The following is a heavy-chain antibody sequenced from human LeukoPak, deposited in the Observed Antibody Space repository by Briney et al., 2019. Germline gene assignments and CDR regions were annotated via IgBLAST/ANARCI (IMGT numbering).Heavy chain of an antibody. CDR2: IYHSGNT. D-gene: IGHD2-2*01. CDR1: GGSISSSNW. Sequence: SETLSLTCAVSGGSISSSNWWSWVRQPPGKGLEWIGEIYHSGNTNYNPSLKSRVTISVDKSKNQFSLKLSSVTAADTAVYYCARVLTWEYQLPVRGSGPYNWFDPWGQGTLVTVSS. CDR3: ARVLTWEYQLPVRGSGPYNWFDP. V-gene: IGHV4-4*02. J-gene: IGHJ5*02.